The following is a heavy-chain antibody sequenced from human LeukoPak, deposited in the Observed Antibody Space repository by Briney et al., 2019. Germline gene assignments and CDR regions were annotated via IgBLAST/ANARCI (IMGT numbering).Heavy chain of an antibody. D-gene: IGHD6-19*01. CDR1: GDSINYVAYY. V-gene: IGHV4-61*08. CDR2: LYFTENT. Sequence: TSSETLSLTCTVSGDSINYVAYYWSWIRRPPGRGLEWIGYLYFTENTNYNPSLKSRVTISADTSKNQFSLKLNSVTAADTAVYYCARLLASYSSGWPYYFDYWGQGILITVSS. CDR3: ARLLASYSSGWPYYFDY. J-gene: IGHJ4*02.